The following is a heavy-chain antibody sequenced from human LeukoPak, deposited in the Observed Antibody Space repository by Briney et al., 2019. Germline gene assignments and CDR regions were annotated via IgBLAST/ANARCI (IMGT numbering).Heavy chain of an antibody. J-gene: IGHJ5*02. Sequence: PSETLSLTCTVSGGSIGSYYWSWIRQPAGKGLEWIGRIYTSGSTNYNPSLKSRVTMSVDTSKNQFSLKLSSVTAADTAVYYCAREAIVVVPAGFDPWGQGTLVTVSS. CDR2: IYTSGST. V-gene: IGHV4-4*07. CDR3: AREAIVVVPAGFDP. D-gene: IGHD2-2*01. CDR1: GGSIGSYY.